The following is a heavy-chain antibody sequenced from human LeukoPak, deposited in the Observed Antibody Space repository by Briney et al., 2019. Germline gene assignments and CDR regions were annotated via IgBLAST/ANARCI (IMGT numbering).Heavy chain of an antibody. D-gene: IGHD1-14*01. Sequence: SVKVSCKASGGTFRSYAISWVRQAPGQGLEWMGRIIPIFGTANYAQKFQGRVTITTDESTSTAYMELSSLRSEDTAVYYCARDPTGFLGTWFDPWGQGTLATVSS. V-gene: IGHV1-69*05. CDR3: ARDPTGFLGTWFDP. J-gene: IGHJ5*02. CDR1: GGTFRSYA. CDR2: IIPIFGTA.